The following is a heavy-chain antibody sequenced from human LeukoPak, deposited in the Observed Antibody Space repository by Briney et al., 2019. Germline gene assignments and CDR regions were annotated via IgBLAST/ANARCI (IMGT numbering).Heavy chain of an antibody. D-gene: IGHD3-3*01. CDR2: INPNSGGT. CDR1: GYTFTGYY. J-gene: IGHJ6*02. CDR3: ARDHDDFWSGYYYGMDV. Sequence: ASVKVSCKASGYTFTGYYMHRVRQAPGQGLEWMGWINPNSGGTNYAQKFQGRVTMTRDTSISTAYMELSRLRSDDTVVYYCARDHDDFWSGYYYGMDVWGQGTTVTVSS. V-gene: IGHV1-2*02.